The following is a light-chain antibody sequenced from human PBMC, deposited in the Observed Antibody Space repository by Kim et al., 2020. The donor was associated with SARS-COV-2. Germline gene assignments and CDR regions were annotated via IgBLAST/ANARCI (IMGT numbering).Light chain of an antibody. J-gene: IGKJ3*01. CDR2: DAS. CDR3: QQRSNWPSLFT. V-gene: IGKV3-11*01. CDR1: QSVSSY. Sequence: PGERATPSCRASQSVSSYLAWYQQKTGQAPRLLSYDASNRATGIPARFSGSGSGTDFTLTISSLEPEDFAVYYCQQRSNWPSLFTFGPGTKVDIK.